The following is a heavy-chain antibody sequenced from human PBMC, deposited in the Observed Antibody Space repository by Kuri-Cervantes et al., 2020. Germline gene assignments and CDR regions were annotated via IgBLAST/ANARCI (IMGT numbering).Heavy chain of an antibody. J-gene: IGHJ4*02. CDR3: VRVASNLVPAAAFDY. Sequence: ESLKISCTVSGYSISSGYFWGWIRQPPGKGLEWIASIYHSGTTYYNPSLQSRITISVDTSKNQFSLKLNSVTAADTAVYYCVRVASNLVPAAAFDYWGQGTLVTVSS. V-gene: IGHV4-38-2*02. D-gene: IGHD2-2*01. CDR2: IYHSGTT. CDR1: GYSISSGYF.